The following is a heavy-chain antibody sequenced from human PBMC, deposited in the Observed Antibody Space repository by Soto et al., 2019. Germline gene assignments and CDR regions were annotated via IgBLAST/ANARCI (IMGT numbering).Heavy chain of an antibody. J-gene: IGHJ5*02. D-gene: IGHD2-15*01. CDR3: AQTEDGGRSRTPAGWFDA. CDR1: GFSLSNAGMG. V-gene: IGHV2-26*01. CDR2: IFSNDEK. Sequence: KESGPVLVNPTETLTLTCPVSGFSLSNAGMGVSWIRQPPGKALEWLAHIFSNDEKRFSTSLKNRLTISKDTSNSQVVLIMTNEAPVDTATYYCAQTEDGGRSRTPAGWFDAWGQGTLVTVSS.